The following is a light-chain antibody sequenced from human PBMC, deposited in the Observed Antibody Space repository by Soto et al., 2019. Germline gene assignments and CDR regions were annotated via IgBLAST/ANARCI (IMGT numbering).Light chain of an antibody. CDR2: DAS. CDR3: QQRSNWPPT. Sequence: EIVLTQSPATLSLSPGERATLSCRASQSVSSYLAWYQQKPGQAPRLLIYDASTRATGIPARFSGSGSGTDFPLTNNSLEPEDFAVYYCQQRSNWPPTFGQGTKVEIK. CDR1: QSVSSY. J-gene: IGKJ1*01. V-gene: IGKV3-11*01.